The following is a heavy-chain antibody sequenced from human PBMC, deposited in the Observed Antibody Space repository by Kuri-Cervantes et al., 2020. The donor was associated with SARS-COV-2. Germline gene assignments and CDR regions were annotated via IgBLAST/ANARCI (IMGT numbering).Heavy chain of an antibody. V-gene: IGHV1-69*04. D-gene: IGHD2-2*02. CDR1: GGTFSSYA. J-gene: IGHJ6*03. CDR3: ARSGICSSTSCYTGKAYYYYYYMDV. Sequence: SVKVSCKASGGTFSSYAISWVRQAPGQGLEWMGRIIPILGIANYAQKFQGRVTITADKSTSTAYMELSSLRSEDTAVYYCARSGICSSTSCYTGKAYYYYYYMDVWGKGTTVTVSS. CDR2: IIPILGIA.